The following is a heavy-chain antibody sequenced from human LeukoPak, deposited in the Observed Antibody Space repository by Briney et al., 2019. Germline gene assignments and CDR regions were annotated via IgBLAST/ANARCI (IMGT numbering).Heavy chain of an antibody. CDR1: GGTFSSYA. D-gene: IGHD1-14*01. CDR2: IIPIFGTA. V-gene: IGHV1-69*13. J-gene: IGHJ4*02. CDR3: ASGSNMEPTPYFDY. Sequence: SVKVSCKASGGTFSSYAISWVRQAPGQGLEWMGGIIPIFGTANYAQKFQGRVTITADESTSTAYMELSSLRSEDTAVYYCASGSNMEPTPYFDYWGQGTLVTVSS.